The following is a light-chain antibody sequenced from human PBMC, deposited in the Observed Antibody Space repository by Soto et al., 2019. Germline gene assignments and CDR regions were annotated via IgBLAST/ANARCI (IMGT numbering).Light chain of an antibody. CDR1: QSVSSNN. Sequence: EIVLTQSPGTLSLSPGERATLSCRASQSVSSNNLAWYQQRPGQAPRVVIYGASTRATGIPERFSGSGSGTDFTLTISSLQSEDFAVYYCQQYNTWPHTFGQGTKLKIK. J-gene: IGKJ2*01. V-gene: IGKV3-20*01. CDR3: QQYNTWPHT. CDR2: GAS.